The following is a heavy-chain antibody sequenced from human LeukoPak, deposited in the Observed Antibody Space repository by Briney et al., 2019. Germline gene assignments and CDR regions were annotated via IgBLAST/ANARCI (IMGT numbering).Heavy chain of an antibody. Sequence: SETLSLTCHVSGYSISSAYYWGWIRQPPGKELEWIGSIHYSGSTSYNPSLKSRVTISGDTSKNQFSLKLSSVTAADTAVYYCARGFRGPNFDYWGQGTLVTVSS. V-gene: IGHV4-38-2*02. CDR3: ARGFRGPNFDY. CDR2: IHYSGST. J-gene: IGHJ4*02. CDR1: GYSISSAYY. D-gene: IGHD3-10*01.